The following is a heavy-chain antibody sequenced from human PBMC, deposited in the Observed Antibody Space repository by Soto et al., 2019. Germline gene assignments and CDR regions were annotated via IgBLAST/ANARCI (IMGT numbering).Heavy chain of an antibody. Sequence: PGGSLRLSCAASGFTVSSNYMSWVRQAPGKGLEWVSVIYSGGSTYYADSVKGRFTISRDNSKNTLYLQMNSLRAEDTAVYYCARDFAYYYDRSGYPAPSHGMDVLGQGTTVTVSS. D-gene: IGHD3-22*01. V-gene: IGHV3-66*01. CDR2: IYSGGST. J-gene: IGHJ6*02. CDR3: ARDFAYYYDRSGYPAPSHGMDV. CDR1: GFTVSSNY.